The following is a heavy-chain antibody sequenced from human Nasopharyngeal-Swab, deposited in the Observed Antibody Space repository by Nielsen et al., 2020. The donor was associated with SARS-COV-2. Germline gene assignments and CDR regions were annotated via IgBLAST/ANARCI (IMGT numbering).Heavy chain of an antibody. J-gene: IGHJ2*01. V-gene: IGHV4-38-2*02. D-gene: IGHD6-13*01. CDR1: GYSISSGYY. CDR2: IYHRGST. CDR3: ARIAAPPWYFDP. Sequence: SETLSLTCTVSGYSISSGYYWGWIRQPPGKGLEWIGIIYHRGSTYYNPSLKSRVTISVDTSKNPFSLKLSSGTAADTAVYYCARIAAPPWYFDPWGRGTLVTVSS.